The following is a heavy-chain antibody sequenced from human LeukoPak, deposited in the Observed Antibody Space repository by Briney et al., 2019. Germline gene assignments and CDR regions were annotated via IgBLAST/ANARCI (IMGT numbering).Heavy chain of an antibody. J-gene: IGHJ5*02. V-gene: IGHV4-34*01. CDR2: INHSGCT. CDR1: GGSFSGYY. D-gene: IGHD2-2*01. Sequence: PSEPLSLTCAVYGGSFSGYYWSWIRQPPGKGLEWIGEINHSGCTNYNPSLKSRVTISVDTSKNQFSLKLSSVTAADTAVYYCASGPLVPAVTYANWFDPWGQGTLVTVSS. CDR3: ASGPLVPAVTYANWFDP.